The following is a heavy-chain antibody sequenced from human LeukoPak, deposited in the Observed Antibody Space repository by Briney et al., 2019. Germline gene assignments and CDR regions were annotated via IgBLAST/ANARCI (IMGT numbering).Heavy chain of an antibody. CDR3: TRDFDQPSGN. V-gene: IGHV3-74*01. D-gene: IGHD3-9*01. Sequence: GGSLRLSCAASGFTFSKYWMHWVRQAPGKGLVWVSRLNSDGSHTGYADSVKGRFTISRDNAKNTLYLQMNSLRAEDTAVYYCTRDFDQPSGNWGQGTLVTVSS. CDR2: LNSDGSHT. J-gene: IGHJ4*02. CDR1: GFTFSKYW.